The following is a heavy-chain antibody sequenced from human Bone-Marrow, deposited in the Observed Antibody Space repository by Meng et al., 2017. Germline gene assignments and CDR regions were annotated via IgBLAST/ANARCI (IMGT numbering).Heavy chain of an antibody. V-gene: IGHV7-4-1*02. Sequence: QVQLLQSGSELKKPGASVKVSCKASGYPFTSYAMNWVLQAPGQGLEWMGWINTNTGNPTYAQGFTGRFVFSLDTSVSTAYLQISSLKAEDTAVYYCARAYCGGDCYVSGWFDPWGQGTLVTVSS. CDR2: INTNTGNP. D-gene: IGHD2-21*02. CDR1: GYPFTSYA. J-gene: IGHJ5*02. CDR3: ARAYCGGDCYVSGWFDP.